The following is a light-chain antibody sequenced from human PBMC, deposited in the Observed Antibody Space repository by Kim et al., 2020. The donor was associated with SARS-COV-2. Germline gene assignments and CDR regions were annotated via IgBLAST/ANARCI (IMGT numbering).Light chain of an antibody. Sequence: GPKGTLSCYGSSSNIGNNYVSWNQQLPGTAPKLLISDNNKRPSGIPDRFSGSKSGTSATLGITGLQTGDEADYYCGTWDSSLSAGVFGGGTQLTVL. V-gene: IGLV1-51*01. CDR3: GTWDSSLSAGV. J-gene: IGLJ2*01. CDR1: SSNIGNNY. CDR2: DNN.